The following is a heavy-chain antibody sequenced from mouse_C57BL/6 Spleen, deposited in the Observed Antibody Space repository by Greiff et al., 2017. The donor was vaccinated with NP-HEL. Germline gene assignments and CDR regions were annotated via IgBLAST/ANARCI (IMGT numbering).Heavy chain of an antibody. CDR3: ATHYYGSIDY. CDR1: GYTFTDYN. J-gene: IGHJ2*01. Sequence: EVQLQESGPELVKPGASVKMSCKASGYTFTDYNMHWVKQSHGKSLEWIGYINPNNGGTSYNQKFKGKATLTVNKSSSTAYMELRSLTSEDSAVYYCATHYYGSIDYWGQGTTLTVSS. V-gene: IGHV1-22*01. D-gene: IGHD1-1*01. CDR2: INPNNGGT.